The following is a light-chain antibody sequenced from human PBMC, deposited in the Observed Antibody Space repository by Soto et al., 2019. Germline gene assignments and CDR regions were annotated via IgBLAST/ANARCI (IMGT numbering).Light chain of an antibody. J-gene: IGLJ1*01. CDR2: DVS. CDR3: NSYRRGGTYV. Sequence: QSVLTQAASVSGSPGQSITISCTGTSSDVGGYNYVSWYQQYPVKAPKLMIYDVSSRPSGVSNRFSGSKSDNTASLTISGLQAEDEADYYCNSYRRGGTYVFGTGTKLTVL. V-gene: IGLV2-14*03. CDR1: SSDVGGYNY.